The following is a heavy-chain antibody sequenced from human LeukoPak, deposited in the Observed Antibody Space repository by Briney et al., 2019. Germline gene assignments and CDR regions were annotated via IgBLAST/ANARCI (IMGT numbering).Heavy chain of an antibody. CDR2: IRDDGSNK. J-gene: IGHJ5*02. CDR1: RFTFSTYG. CDR3: ATDEGFSGSGSYDHNNCIDP. Sequence: GGSLRLSCAASRFTFSTYGMHWVRQAPGKGLEWVAFIRDDGSNKYYADSVKGRFTISRDNSKNTLYLQMNSLRAEDTAAYYCATDEGFSGSGSYDHNNCIDPWGQGTLVTVSS. V-gene: IGHV3-30*02. D-gene: IGHD3-10*01.